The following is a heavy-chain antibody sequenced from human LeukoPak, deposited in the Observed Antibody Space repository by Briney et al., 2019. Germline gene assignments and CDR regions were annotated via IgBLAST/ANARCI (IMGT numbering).Heavy chain of an antibody. J-gene: IGHJ4*02. CDR2: ISGSGGST. Sequence: GGSLRLSCAASGFTFSSYAMSWVRQAPGKGLEWVSAISGSGGSTYYADSVKGRFTISRDNSKNTLYLQMNSLRAEDTAVYYCANNLVWGYSYGIAFDYWGQGTLITVSS. D-gene: IGHD5-18*01. V-gene: IGHV3-23*01. CDR1: GFTFSSYA. CDR3: ANNLVWGYSYGIAFDY.